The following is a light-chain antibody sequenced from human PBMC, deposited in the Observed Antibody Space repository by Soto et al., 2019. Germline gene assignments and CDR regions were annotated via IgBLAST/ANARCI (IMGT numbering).Light chain of an antibody. CDR1: QSLLHSNGYNY. Sequence: DIVMTQSPLSLPVTPGEPASISCRSSQSLLHSNGYNYLDWYLQKPGQSPQLLIYLGSNRASEVXDXYSGSGSGTDFTLKISRVEAEDVGVYYCMQALQTRWTFGQGTKVEIK. CDR2: LGS. V-gene: IGKV2-28*01. J-gene: IGKJ1*01. CDR3: MQALQTRWT.